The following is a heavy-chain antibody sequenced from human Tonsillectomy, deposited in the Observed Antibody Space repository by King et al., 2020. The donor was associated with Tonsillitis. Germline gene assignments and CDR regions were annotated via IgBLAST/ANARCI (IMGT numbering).Heavy chain of an antibody. CDR1: GYTFTSYG. D-gene: IGHD4-11*01. CDR2: ISTSTANT. Sequence: VQLVESGTEVKKPGASVKVSCTASGYTFTSYGISWVRQAPGQGLEWMGRISTSTANTKLSQKFQGRVTLTTDTSTTTAHMELRNLRSDDTAVYFCAREDNSTPLYYSDGMDVWGQGTTVTVSS. CDR3: AREDNSTPLYYSDGMDV. V-gene: IGHV1-18*04. J-gene: IGHJ6*02.